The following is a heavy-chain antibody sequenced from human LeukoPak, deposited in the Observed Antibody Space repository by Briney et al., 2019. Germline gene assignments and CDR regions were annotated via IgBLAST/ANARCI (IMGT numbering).Heavy chain of an antibody. CDR3: ARDYRGVIGYYFDY. D-gene: IGHD3-10*01. CDR1: GFTVSSNY. CDR2: IYSGGST. J-gene: IGHJ4*02. V-gene: IGHV3-66*02. Sequence: GGSLRLSCAASGFTVSSNYMSWVRQAPGKGLEWVSVIYSGGSTYYADSVKGRFTISRDNSKNTLYLQMNSLRAEDTAAYYCARDYRGVIGYYFDYWGQGTLVTVSS.